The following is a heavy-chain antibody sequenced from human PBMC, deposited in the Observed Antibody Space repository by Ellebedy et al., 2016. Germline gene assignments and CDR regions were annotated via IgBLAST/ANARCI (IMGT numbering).Heavy chain of an antibody. CDR2: ISYDGSNK. J-gene: IGHJ4*02. CDR1: GFTFSSYA. Sequence: GGSLRLSCAASGFTFSSYAMHWVRQAPGKGLEWVAVISYDGSNKYYADSVKGRFTISRDNSKNTLYLQMNSLRAEDTAVYYCARAPEGTIDYWGQGTLVTVSS. V-gene: IGHV3-30*04. CDR3: ARAPEGTIDY.